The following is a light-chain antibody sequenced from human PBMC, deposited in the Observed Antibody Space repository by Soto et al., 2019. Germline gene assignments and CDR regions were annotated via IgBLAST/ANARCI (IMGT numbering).Light chain of an antibody. J-gene: IGKJ1*01. Sequence: DIQMTQSPSNLSASVGDRVTITCRASQSISGWLAWYQQKPGKPPKLLIYDASSLEGGVPSRFSGSGSGTEFTLTISSLQPDDFATYYCQQYYSYPWTFGQGTKVDIK. CDR1: QSISGW. CDR3: QQYYSYPWT. CDR2: DAS. V-gene: IGKV1-5*01.